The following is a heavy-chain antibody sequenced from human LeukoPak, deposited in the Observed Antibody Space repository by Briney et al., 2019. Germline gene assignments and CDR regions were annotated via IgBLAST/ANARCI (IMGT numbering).Heavy chain of an antibody. CDR3: ARRKSVKNWNYYYFDY. J-gene: IGHJ4*02. CDR1: GGSISSYY. CDR2: IYYSGST. Sequence: SETLSLTCTVSGGSISSYYWSWIRQPPGKGLEWIGYIYYSGSTNYNPSLKSRVTISVDTSKNQFSLKLSSVTAADTAVYYCARRKSVKNWNYYYFDYWGQGTLVTVSS. V-gene: IGHV4-59*08. D-gene: IGHD1-7*01.